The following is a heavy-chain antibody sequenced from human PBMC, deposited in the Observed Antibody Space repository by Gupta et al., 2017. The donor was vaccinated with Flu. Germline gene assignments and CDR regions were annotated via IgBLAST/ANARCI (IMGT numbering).Heavy chain of an antibody. CDR1: GLTFSNSG. D-gene: IGHD6-19*01. CDR3: VSSGSRDH. CDR2: IWYDGSKQ. J-gene: IGHJ4*02. Sequence: QVQLVESGGGVVQPGRSLRLSCVGSGLTFSNSGFHWVRQAPGKGLEWVAVIWYDGSKQYYADNVKGRFTVSRDDSKNTIYLQMNSLRADDTALYYCVSSGSRDHWGQGTRVTVSS. V-gene: IGHV3-33*01.